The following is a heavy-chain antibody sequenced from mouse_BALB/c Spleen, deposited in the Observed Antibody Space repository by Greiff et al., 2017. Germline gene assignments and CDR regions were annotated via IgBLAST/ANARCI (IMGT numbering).Heavy chain of an antibody. CDR2: INPSNGGT. D-gene: IGHD1-1*02. CDR3: ARWYSYAMDY. Sequence: QVQLQQSGAELVKPGASVKLSCKASGYTFTSYYMYWVKQRPGQGLEWIGEINPSNGGTNYNEKFKSKATLTVDKSSSTAYMQLSSLTSEDSAVYYCARWYSYAMDYWGQGTSVTVSS. V-gene: IGHV1S81*02. J-gene: IGHJ4*01. CDR1: GYTFTSYY.